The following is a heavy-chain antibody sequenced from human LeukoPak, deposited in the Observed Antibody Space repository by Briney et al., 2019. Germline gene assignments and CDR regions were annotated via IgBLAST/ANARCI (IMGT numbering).Heavy chain of an antibody. CDR2: ISSSGSNI. D-gene: IGHD3-22*01. V-gene: IGHV3-11*04. CDR1: GFTFSDYY. CDR3: ARGGRRITMIVVVDTRGPYFDY. Sequence: GGYLRLSCAASGFTFSDYYMSWIRQAPGKGLEWVSYISSSGSNIYYADSVKGRFTISRDDAKNSLYLQMNSLRAEDTAVYYCARGGRRITMIVVVDTRGPYFDYWGQGTLVTVSS. J-gene: IGHJ4*02.